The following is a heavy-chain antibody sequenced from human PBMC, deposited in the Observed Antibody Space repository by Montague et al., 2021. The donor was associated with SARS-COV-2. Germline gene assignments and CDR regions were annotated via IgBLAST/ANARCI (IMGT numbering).Heavy chain of an antibody. CDR2: IYRSGYT. CDR1: SDSISISSSLSY. CDR3: ARRGYSNSRLDDAFDI. Sequence: SETLSLTCTVSSDSISISSSLSYWGWIRQPPGKGLEWIGSIYRSGYTFYSPSLKSRITMSVDTSKNQFSLELASVTAADTAVYYCARRGYSNSRLDDAFDIWGQGTMDIVSS. V-gene: IGHV4-39*01. D-gene: IGHD6-13*01. J-gene: IGHJ3*02.